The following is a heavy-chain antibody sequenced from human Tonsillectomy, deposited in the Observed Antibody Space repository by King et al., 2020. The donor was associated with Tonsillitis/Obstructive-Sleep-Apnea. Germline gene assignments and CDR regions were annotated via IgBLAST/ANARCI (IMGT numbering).Heavy chain of an antibody. CDR2: MEQDGSEK. V-gene: IGHV3-7*04. J-gene: IGHJ4*02. D-gene: IGHD3/OR15-3a*01. Sequence: VQLVESGGGLVQPGGSLTLSCVVSGFTISRFWMSWVRQAPGKGLEWVASMEQDGSEKHYVDSVKGRFTISRDNAKKSLFLHMNSLRAEDTAVYYCARDVPWTDWGQGTLVTVSS. CDR1: GFTISRFW. CDR3: ARDVPWTD.